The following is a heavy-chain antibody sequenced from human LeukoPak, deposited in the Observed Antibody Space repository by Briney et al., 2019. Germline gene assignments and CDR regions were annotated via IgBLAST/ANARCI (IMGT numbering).Heavy chain of an antibody. J-gene: IGHJ4*02. CDR2: ISSSSSYI. CDR3: ARGPVGATTKNHFDY. Sequence: GGSLRLSCAASGSTFTSYNMNWVRQAPGKGLEWVSSISSSSSYIYYADSVKGRFTISRDNAKNSLYLQMNSLRAEDTAVYYCARGPVGATTKNHFDYWGQGTLVTVSS. V-gene: IGHV3-21*01. CDR1: GSTFTSYN. D-gene: IGHD1-26*01.